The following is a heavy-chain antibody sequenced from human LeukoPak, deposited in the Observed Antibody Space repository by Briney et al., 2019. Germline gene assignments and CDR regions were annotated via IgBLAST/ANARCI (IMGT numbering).Heavy chain of an antibody. D-gene: IGHD6-13*01. CDR3: ARDLAAAGKTEYYYYMDV. CDR2: INPNSGGT. CDR1: GYTFTGYY. J-gene: IGHJ6*03. Sequence: ASVKVSCKASGYTFTGYYMHWVRQAPGQGLEWMGWINPNSGGTNYAQKFQGRVTMTRDTSISTAYMELSRLRSDDTAVYYCARDLAAAGKTEYYYYMDVWGKGATVTVSS. V-gene: IGHV1-2*02.